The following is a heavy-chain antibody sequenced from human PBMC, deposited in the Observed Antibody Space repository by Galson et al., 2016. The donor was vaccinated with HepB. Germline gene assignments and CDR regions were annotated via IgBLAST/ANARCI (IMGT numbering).Heavy chain of an antibody. D-gene: IGHD1-26*01. Sequence: TLSLTCTVSGDSISSRGYYWSWIRQHPGKGLEWIGYIHYSGSTYYSPSLKSRVIVSLDTPKNQFSLKLGSVTAADTAVYFCARGHWERLNFDYWGQGTLITVSS. J-gene: IGHJ4*02. V-gene: IGHV4-31*03. CDR1: GDSISSRGYY. CDR3: ARGHWERLNFDY. CDR2: IHYSGST.